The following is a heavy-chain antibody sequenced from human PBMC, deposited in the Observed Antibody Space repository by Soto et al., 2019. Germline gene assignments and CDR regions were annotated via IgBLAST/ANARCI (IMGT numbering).Heavy chain of an antibody. CDR2: ISGSGGST. CDR1: GFTFSSYA. J-gene: IGHJ2*01. D-gene: IGHD1-26*01. CDR3: ARDRLWELVHGCFDL. Sequence: EVQLLESGGGLVQPGGSLRLSCAASGFTFSSYAMSWVRQAPGKGLEWVSAISGSGGSTYYADSVKGRFTISRDNSKNTLYLEMTSLRAEDTAVYYCARDRLWELVHGCFDLWGRGTLVTVSS. V-gene: IGHV3-23*01.